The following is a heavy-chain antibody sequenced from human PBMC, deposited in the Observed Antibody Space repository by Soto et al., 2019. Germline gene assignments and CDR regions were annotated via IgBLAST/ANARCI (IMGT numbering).Heavy chain of an antibody. J-gene: IGHJ4*02. D-gene: IGHD6-13*01. CDR3: AAGEASSRNLAPYYLDF. Sequence: SETLSLTCTVSGGSMRNYFWTWIRQPPGKGLEWIGYIHHSGTTSFFPSYNPSLRSRVTISEDTSKNQFSLKLLSVTTADTAVYFCAAGEASSRNLAPYYLDFWGQGTLVTVSS. V-gene: IGHV4-59*01. CDR2: IHHSGTT. CDR1: GGSMRNYF.